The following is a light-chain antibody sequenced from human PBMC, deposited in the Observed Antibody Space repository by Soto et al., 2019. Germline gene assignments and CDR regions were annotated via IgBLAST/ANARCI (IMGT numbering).Light chain of an antibody. CDR1: SSDIGAY. Sequence: QSALTQPPSAPGSPGQSVTFSCTGTSSDIGAYVSWYQHHPGKAPKLVISEVNKRPSGVPDRFSGSKSGNTASLTVSGLQAEDEADYYCGSYAGNNIFLFGGGTKVTVL. CDR2: EVN. J-gene: IGLJ2*01. CDR3: GSYAGNNIFL. V-gene: IGLV2-8*01.